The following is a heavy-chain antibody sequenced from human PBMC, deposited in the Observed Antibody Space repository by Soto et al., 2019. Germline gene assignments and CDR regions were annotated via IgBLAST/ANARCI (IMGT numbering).Heavy chain of an antibody. D-gene: IGHD4-17*01. CDR1: GGSISSSNW. V-gene: IGHV4-4*02. CDR3: ARSDDYGDYRFDY. CDR2: IYHSGST. J-gene: IGHJ4*02. Sequence: QVQLQESGPGLVKPSGTLSLTCAVSGGSISSSNWWSWVRQPPGKGLEWIGEIYHSGSTNYNPSLKSRVAISVDKSQNQFSLKLTSVTAADTAVYYCARSDDYGDYRFDYWGQGALVTVSS.